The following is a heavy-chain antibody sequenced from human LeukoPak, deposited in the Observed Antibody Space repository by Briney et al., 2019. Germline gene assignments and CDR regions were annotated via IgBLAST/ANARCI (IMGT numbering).Heavy chain of an antibody. CDR1: GGTFSSYA. J-gene: IGHJ6*04. D-gene: IGHD2-2*02. CDR3: AREQGYCSSTSCYTGMDV. Sequence: SVKVSCKASGGTFSSYAISWVRQAPGQGLEWMGGIIPIFGTANYAQKFQGRVTITADGSTSTVYMELSSLRSEDTAVYYCAREQGYCSSTSCYTGMDVWGKGTTVTVSS. V-gene: IGHV1-69*13. CDR2: IIPIFGTA.